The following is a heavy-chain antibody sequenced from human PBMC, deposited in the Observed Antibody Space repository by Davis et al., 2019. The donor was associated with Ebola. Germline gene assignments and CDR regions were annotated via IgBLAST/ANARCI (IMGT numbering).Heavy chain of an antibody. CDR1: GFTFSSYS. J-gene: IGHJ4*02. V-gene: IGHV3-30*18. Sequence: GESLKISCAASGFTFSSYSMNWVRQAPGKGLEWVAVISYDGSNKYYADSVKGRFTISRDNSKNTLYLQMNSLRAEDTAVYYCAKDSHSSGWYYFDYWGQGTLVTVSS. D-gene: IGHD6-19*01. CDR3: AKDSHSSGWYYFDY. CDR2: ISYDGSNK.